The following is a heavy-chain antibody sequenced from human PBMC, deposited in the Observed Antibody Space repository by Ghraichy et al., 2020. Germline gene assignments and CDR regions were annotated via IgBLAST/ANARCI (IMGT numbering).Heavy chain of an antibody. V-gene: IGHV3-21*01. Sequence: VSSISSTSSNMYYADSAKGRFTISRDNAKNSLYLQMNSLRAEDTAVYYCARAVPGMDVWGQGTTVTVSS. J-gene: IGHJ6*01. CDR2: ISSTSSNM. CDR3: ARAVPGMDV.